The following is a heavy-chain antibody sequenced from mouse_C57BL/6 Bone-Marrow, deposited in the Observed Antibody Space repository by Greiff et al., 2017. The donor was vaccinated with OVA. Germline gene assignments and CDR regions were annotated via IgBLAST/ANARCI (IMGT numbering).Heavy chain of an antibody. CDR1: GYTFTGYW. J-gene: IGHJ3*01. D-gene: IGHD2-3*01. CDR2: ILPGRGST. Sequence: QVQLQQSGAELMKPGASVKLSCKATGYTFTGYWIEWVKQRPGHGLEWIGEILPGRGSTNYNEKFKGKAPFTADTSSNTAYMHLSSLTTEDSAIYYCATPYDGYYSWFAYWGQGTLVTVSA. CDR3: ATPYDGYYSWFAY. V-gene: IGHV1-9*01.